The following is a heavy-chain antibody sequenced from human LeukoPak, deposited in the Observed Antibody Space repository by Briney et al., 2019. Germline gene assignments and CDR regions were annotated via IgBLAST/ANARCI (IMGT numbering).Heavy chain of an antibody. D-gene: IGHD2-21*01. CDR2: IYTSGST. CDR1: GGSISSGSYY. J-gene: IGHJ4*02. Sequence: SETLSLTCTVSGGSISSGSYYWSWIRQPAGKGLEWIGRIYTSGSTNYNPSLKSRVTISVDTSKNQFSLKLSSVTAADTAVYYCARDLTNPYCGGDCYGPFDYWGQGTLVTVSS. CDR3: ARDLTNPYCGGDCYGPFDY. V-gene: IGHV4-61*02.